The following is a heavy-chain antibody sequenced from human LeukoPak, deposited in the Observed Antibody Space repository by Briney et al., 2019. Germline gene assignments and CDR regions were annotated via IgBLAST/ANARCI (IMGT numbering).Heavy chain of an antibody. D-gene: IGHD3-22*01. J-gene: IGHJ4*02. CDR2: ISGSGGST. CDR1: GFTVSSNY. CDR3: AKISNAYYYDSSGFSDY. V-gene: IGHV3-23*01. Sequence: GGSLRLSCAASGFTVSSNYMSWVRQAPGKGLEWVSAISGSGGSTYYADSVKGRFTISRDNSKNTLYLQMNSLRAEDTAVYYCAKISNAYYYDSSGFSDYWGQGTLVTVSS.